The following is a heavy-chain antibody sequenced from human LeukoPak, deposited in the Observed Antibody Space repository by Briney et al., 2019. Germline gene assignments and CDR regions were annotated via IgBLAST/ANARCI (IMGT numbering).Heavy chain of an antibody. D-gene: IGHD6-19*01. J-gene: IGHJ4*02. CDR3: ARLPAFSSGWYSYNY. CDR1: GYTFTGYY. Sequence: ASVKVSCKASGYTFTGYYMHWVRPAPGQGVEWMGWINPYSGGTNYAQKFQGRVTMSRDTSITTAYMELSRLRSDDTAVYYCARLPAFSSGWYSYNYWGQETLVTVSS. CDR2: INPYSGGT. V-gene: IGHV1-2*02.